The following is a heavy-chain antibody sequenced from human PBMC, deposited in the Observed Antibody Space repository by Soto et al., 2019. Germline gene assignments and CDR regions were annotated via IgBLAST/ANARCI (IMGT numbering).Heavy chain of an antibody. Sequence: GGSLRLSCTASGFTFSDSSMTWFRQAPGKGLEWVSFIRSQIIGGTADYAASVQGRFTISRDDSKGIAYLQMNSLKTEDTAVYYCAKDSWIVVDFDYWGQGTLVTVSS. CDR3: AKDSWIVVDFDY. CDR2: IRSQIIGGTA. CDR1: GFTFSDSS. D-gene: IGHD3-22*01. J-gene: IGHJ4*02. V-gene: IGHV3-49*03.